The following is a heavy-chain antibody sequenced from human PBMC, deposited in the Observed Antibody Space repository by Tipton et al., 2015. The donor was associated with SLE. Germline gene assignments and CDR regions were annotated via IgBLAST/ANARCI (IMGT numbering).Heavy chain of an antibody. Sequence: TLSLTCTVSGGSISSYYWSWIRQPPGKGLEWIGYIYYSGSTNYNPSLKSRVTISVDTSKNQFSLKLSSVTAADTAVYYCARGAGVIKGYFDYWGQGTLVTVSS. CDR2: IYYSGST. D-gene: IGHD3-22*01. J-gene: IGHJ4*02. CDR3: ARGAGVIKGYFDY. CDR1: GGSISSYY. V-gene: IGHV4-59*12.